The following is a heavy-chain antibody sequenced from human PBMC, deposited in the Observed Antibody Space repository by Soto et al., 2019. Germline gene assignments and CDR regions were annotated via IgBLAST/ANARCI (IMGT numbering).Heavy chain of an antibody. CDR3: AKNHQRAPSRDGYNLIDY. Sequence: AGGSLRLSCVASGFTFSDYGMHWVRQAPGKGLEWVAVIAYDGSNKYYADAVKGRFTISRDNSKSTLYLQMDSLRAEDTAVYYCAKNHQRAPSRDGYNLIDYWGQGTLVTVSS. D-gene: IGHD5-12*01. V-gene: IGHV3-30*18. CDR2: IAYDGSNK. J-gene: IGHJ4*02. CDR1: GFTFSDYG.